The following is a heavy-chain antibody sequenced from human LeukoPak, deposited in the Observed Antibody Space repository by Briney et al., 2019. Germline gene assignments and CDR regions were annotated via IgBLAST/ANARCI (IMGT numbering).Heavy chain of an antibody. CDR3: AKSPHRWEFNY. Sequence: GGSLRLSCAASGFTFSSYAMSWVRQAPGKGLEWVSAISGSGGSTYYADSVKGRFTISRDNSKNTLYLLMNSLRAEDTAVYYCAKSPHRWEFNYWGQGTLVTVSS. J-gene: IGHJ4*02. CDR1: GFTFSSYA. D-gene: IGHD1-26*01. CDR2: ISGSGGST. V-gene: IGHV3-23*01.